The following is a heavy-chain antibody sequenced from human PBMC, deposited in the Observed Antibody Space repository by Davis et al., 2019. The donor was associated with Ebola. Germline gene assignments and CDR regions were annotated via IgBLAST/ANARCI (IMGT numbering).Heavy chain of an antibody. V-gene: IGHV4-59*11. CDR2: IYYTGSA. CDR3: AERGGSV. J-gene: IGHJ4*02. CDR1: GVSISRHY. Sequence: PSETLSLTCTVSGVSISRHYWSWIRQPPGKRLEWFGSIYYTGSAYYNPSLESRVTISVDTSKNQFSLKLSSVTAADTAMYYCAERGGSVWGQGTLVTVSS. D-gene: IGHD3-16*01.